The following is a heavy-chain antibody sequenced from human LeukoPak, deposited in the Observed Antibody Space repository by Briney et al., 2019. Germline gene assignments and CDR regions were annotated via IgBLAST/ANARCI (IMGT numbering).Heavy chain of an antibody. CDR2: VCYTGSS. V-gene: IGHV4-59*02. CDR3: ARGAYASTWYAFDI. J-gene: IGHJ3*02. CDR1: GGSVRNYY. Sequence: SETLSLTCSVSGGSVRNYYWNWIRQPPGKGLEWIGYVCYTGSSNSDPSPKSRVTMFVDTSKNQLSLRLSSVSALDTAVYYCARGAYASTWYAFDIWGPGTGVSVTS. D-gene: IGHD3-22*01.